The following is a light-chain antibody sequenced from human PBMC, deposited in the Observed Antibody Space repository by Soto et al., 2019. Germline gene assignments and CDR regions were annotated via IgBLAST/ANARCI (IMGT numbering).Light chain of an antibody. CDR1: QSVINN. Sequence: EIVLTQSPATLSLSPGERATLSCRASQSVINNLAWYQQKPGQAPRLLIYAASARATGIPARFSGSGSGTDFTLTINRLEPEDFAVYYCQQYGSSPPTFGQGTKVDIK. CDR3: QQYGSSPPT. CDR2: AAS. J-gene: IGKJ1*01. V-gene: IGKV3-20*01.